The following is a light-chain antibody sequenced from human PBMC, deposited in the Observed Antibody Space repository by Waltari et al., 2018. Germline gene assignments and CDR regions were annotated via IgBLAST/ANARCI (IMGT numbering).Light chain of an antibody. Sequence: EVVMPQSPATLSVSPGERVTLSCRASQSVSRFVAWYQQKPGQAPRLLISGASTRATGIPARFSGSGSGTEFTLTISSLQSEDFAIYYCQQYNDWPPLTFGGGTKLEIK. CDR1: QSVSRF. J-gene: IGKJ4*01. CDR3: QQYNDWPPLT. CDR2: GAS. V-gene: IGKV3-15*01.